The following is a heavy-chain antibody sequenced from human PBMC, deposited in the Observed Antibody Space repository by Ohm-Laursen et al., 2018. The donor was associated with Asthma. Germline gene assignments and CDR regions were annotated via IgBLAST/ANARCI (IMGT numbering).Heavy chain of an antibody. J-gene: IGHJ6*02. CDR3: AKDNFGGLPPQTSEYYYYGMDV. CDR1: GFTFSSYG. V-gene: IGHV3-30*18. D-gene: IGHD3-10*01. CDR2: ISYDGSNK. Sequence: RSLRLSCSASGFTFSSYGMHWVRQAPGKGLEWVAVISYDGSNKYYADSVKGRFTISRDNSKNTLYLQMNSLRAEDTAVYYCAKDNFGGLPPQTSEYYYYGMDVWGQGTTVTVSS.